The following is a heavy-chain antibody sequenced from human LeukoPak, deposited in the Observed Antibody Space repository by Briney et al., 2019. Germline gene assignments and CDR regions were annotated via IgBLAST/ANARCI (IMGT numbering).Heavy chain of an antibody. CDR2: IYHSGST. D-gene: IGHD2-2*01. CDR1: GGSISSGGYS. V-gene: IGHV4-30-2*01. Sequence: SQTLSLTCAVSGGSISSGGYSWSWIRQPPGKGLEWIGYIYHSGSTYYNPSLKSRVTISVDRSKNQFSLKLSSVTAADTAVYYCAREGCSSTSCRHPSVWFDPWGQGTLVTVSS. J-gene: IGHJ5*02. CDR3: AREGCSSTSCRHPSVWFDP.